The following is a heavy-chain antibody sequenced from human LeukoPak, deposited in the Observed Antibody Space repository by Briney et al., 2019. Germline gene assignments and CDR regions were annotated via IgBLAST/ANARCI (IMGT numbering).Heavy chain of an antibody. CDR3: ARPYTSGYRGAFDI. CDR1: GGSISGYY. D-gene: IGHD6-19*01. V-gene: IGHV4-59*01. J-gene: IGHJ3*02. CDR2: IYYSGST. Sequence: SETLSLTCTVSGGSISGYYWSWIRQFPGKGLEWIGYIYYSGSTNYNPSLKSRVTISVDTSKNQFSLKLSSVTAADTAVYYCARPYTSGYRGAFDIWGQGTMVTVSS.